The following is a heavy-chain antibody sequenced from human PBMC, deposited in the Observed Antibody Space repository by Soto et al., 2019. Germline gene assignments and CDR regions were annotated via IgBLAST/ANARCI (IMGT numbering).Heavy chain of an antibody. CDR1: GGSFSGYY. CDR2: INHSGST. CDR3: ARSAAYYYDSSGYYSDY. J-gene: IGHJ4*02. V-gene: IGHV4-34*01. D-gene: IGHD3-22*01. Sequence: SETLSLTCAVYGGSFSGYYWSWIRQPPGKGLEWIGEINHSGSTNYNPSLKSRVTISVDTSKNQFSLKLSSVTAGDTAVYYCARSAAYYYDSSGYYSDYWGQGTLVTVSS.